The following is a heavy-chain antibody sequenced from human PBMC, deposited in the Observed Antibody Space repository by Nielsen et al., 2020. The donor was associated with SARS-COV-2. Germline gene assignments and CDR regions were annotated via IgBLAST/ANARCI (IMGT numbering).Heavy chain of an antibody. CDR2: ISWNSGSI. J-gene: IGHJ3*02. V-gene: IGHV3-9*01. CDR1: GFTFDDYA. Sequence: SLKISCAASGFTFDDYAMHWVRQVPGKGLEWVSGISWNSGSIGYADSVKGRFTISRDNAKNSLYLQMNSLRAEDTALYYCATTLDAFDIWGQGTMVTVSS. CDR3: ATTLDAFDI.